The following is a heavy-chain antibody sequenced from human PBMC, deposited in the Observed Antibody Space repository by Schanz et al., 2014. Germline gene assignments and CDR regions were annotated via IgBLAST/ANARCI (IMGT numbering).Heavy chain of an antibody. CDR2: ISGDHRNT. CDR1: GFTFSTHA. Sequence: EVQLVESGGGLVKPGGSLRLSCAASGFTFSTHAMSWVRQAPGKGLEWVSSISGDHRNTFYADTVKGRFTISRDNSKNALYLQINSLRAEDTAVYYCAKKVPAYNPFDSWGQGTLVTVSS. D-gene: IGHD1-1*01. J-gene: IGHJ4*02. V-gene: IGHV3-23*04. CDR3: AKKVPAYNPFDS.